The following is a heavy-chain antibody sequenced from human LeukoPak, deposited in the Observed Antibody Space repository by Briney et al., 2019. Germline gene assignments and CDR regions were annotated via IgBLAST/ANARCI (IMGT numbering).Heavy chain of an antibody. D-gene: IGHD6-13*01. CDR3: ARDLDSINWYGIPPGWFDP. CDR1: GGSISSGYYY. Sequence: SETLSLTCTVSGGSISSGYYYWSWIRQPAGKGLEWIGRINTSGSTNYTPSLKSRVTMSLDTSKNQFSLKLSSVTAADTAVYYCARDLDSINWYGIPPGWFDPWGQGTLVTVSS. CDR2: INTSGST. V-gene: IGHV4-61*02. J-gene: IGHJ5*02.